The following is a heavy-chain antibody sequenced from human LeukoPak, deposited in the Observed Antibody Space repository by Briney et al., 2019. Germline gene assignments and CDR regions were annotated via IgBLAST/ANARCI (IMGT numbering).Heavy chain of an antibody. CDR2: ICGSGGGT. CDR3: AKDPCGGSFEYFQH. V-gene: IGHV3-23*01. J-gene: IGHJ1*01. D-gene: IGHD2-15*01. CDR1: GFTFSSYV. Sequence: GGSLRLSCAASGFTFSSYVMSWVREAPGKRLEWVSAICGSGGGTYYAESVRGRFTTSRDNYKNTLYLQMNSLSAEDTAVYYCAKDPCGGSFEYFQHWGQGTLVTVSS.